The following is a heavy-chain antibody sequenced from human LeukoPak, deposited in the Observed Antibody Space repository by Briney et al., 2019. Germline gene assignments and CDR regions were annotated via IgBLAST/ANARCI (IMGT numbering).Heavy chain of an antibody. D-gene: IGHD3-3*01. CDR1: GFTFSSYA. J-gene: IGHJ4*02. CDR3: AKDGATYYDFWSGYYLFDY. Sequence: GGSLRLSCAASGFTFSSYAMSWVRQAPGKGLEWVSAISGSGGSTYYADSVKGRFTISRDNSKNTLYLQMNSLRAEDTAVYYCAKDGATYYDFWSGYYLFDYWGQGTLVTVSS. V-gene: IGHV3-23*01. CDR2: ISGSGGST.